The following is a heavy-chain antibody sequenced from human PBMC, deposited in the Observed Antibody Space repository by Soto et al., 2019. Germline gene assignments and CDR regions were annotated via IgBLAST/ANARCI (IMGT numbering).Heavy chain of an antibody. J-gene: IGHJ4*02. Sequence: GESLKISCKGSGYRFTVFWIGWVRQMPGKGLEWMGIIYPGDPETRYSPSFQGQVTISADKSINTAYLQWSSLKASDTAMYYCVRPYTSGWSYFDSWGQGTLVTVSS. V-gene: IGHV5-51*01. CDR2: IYPGDPET. CDR1: GYRFTVFW. D-gene: IGHD6-19*01. CDR3: VRPYTSGWSYFDS.